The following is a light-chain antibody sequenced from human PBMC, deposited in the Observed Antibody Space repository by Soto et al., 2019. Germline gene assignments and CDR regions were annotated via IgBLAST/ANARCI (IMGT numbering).Light chain of an antibody. CDR2: AAS. CDR1: QGISSY. CDR3: PQLNSYSFT. Sequence: DIQLTQTPSFLSASVGDRVTITCRASQGISSYLAWYQQKPGKAPKLLIYAASTLQSGVPSRFSGSGSGTEFTLTISSLQPEDFATYYCPQLNSYSFTFGPGTKVDIK. J-gene: IGKJ3*01. V-gene: IGKV1-9*01.